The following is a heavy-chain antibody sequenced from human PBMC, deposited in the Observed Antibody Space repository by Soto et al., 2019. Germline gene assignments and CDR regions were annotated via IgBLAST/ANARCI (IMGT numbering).Heavy chain of an antibody. D-gene: IGHD3-3*01. V-gene: IGHV1-2*04. Sequence: RASVKVSCKASGYTFTGYYMHWVRQAPGQGLEWMGWINPNSGGTNYAQKFQGWVTMTRDTSISTAYMELSRLRPDDTAVYYCARDRSNDFWSRHQRYFDYWGQGTLVTFS. J-gene: IGHJ4*02. CDR3: ARDRSNDFWSRHQRYFDY. CDR2: INPNSGGT. CDR1: GYTFTGYY.